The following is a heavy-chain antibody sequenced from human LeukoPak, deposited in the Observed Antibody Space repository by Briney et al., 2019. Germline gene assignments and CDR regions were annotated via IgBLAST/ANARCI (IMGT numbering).Heavy chain of an antibody. D-gene: IGHD3-22*01. J-gene: IGHJ5*02. V-gene: IGHV3-66*03. Sequence: HPGGSLRLSCAASGFTVSNNYTRWVRQAPGKGLEWVSSIYSRGSTSYVDSVKGRFTISRDNSKNTLFLQMNSLRVEDTAVYYCARDYYGPWGQGTLVTVSS. CDR3: ARDYYGP. CDR1: GFTVSNNY. CDR2: IYSRGST.